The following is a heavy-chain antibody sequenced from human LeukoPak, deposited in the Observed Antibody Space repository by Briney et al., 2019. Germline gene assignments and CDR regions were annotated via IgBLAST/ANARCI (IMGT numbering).Heavy chain of an antibody. D-gene: IGHD3-3*01. CDR1: GGTFNSYA. Sequence: ASVKVSCKASGGTFNSYAINWVRQAPGQGLEWMGVIIPIFGTTNYAQTFQGRVTITADESTSTAYMELSSLRSEDTAVYYCASRRGFEVWFDPWGQGTLVTVSS. CDR2: IIPIFGTT. V-gene: IGHV1-69*01. J-gene: IGHJ5*02. CDR3: ASRRGFEVWFDP.